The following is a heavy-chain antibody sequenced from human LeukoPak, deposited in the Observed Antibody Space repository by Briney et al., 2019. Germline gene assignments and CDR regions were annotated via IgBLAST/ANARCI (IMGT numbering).Heavy chain of an antibody. CDR3: ARITPAGRQLDY. CDR2: IDWDDDK. V-gene: IGHV2-70*11. J-gene: IGHJ4*02. Sequence: SGPTLLNPTPTLTLTCTFSGFSLSTSGMCVSWIRQPPGKALEWLARIDWDDDKYYSTSLKTRLTISKDTSKNQVVLTMTNMDPVDTATYYCARITPAGRQLDYWGQGTLVTVSS. D-gene: IGHD6-13*01. CDR1: GFSLSTSGMC.